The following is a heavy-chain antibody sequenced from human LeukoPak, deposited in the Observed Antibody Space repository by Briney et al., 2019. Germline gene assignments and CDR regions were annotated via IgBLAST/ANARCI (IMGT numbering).Heavy chain of an antibody. CDR3: ARDLGSYSYSSDWYYFDY. J-gene: IGHJ4*02. CDR2: IRNDGRNK. Sequence: PGGSLRLSCAASGFTFSSYAMSWVRQAPGKGLEWVAVIRNDGRNKYYADSVKGRFTISRDNSKNTLYLQMNSLRAEDTAVYYCARDLGSYSYSSDWYYFDYWGQGTLVTVSS. V-gene: IGHV3-33*08. CDR1: GFTFSSYA. D-gene: IGHD6-19*01.